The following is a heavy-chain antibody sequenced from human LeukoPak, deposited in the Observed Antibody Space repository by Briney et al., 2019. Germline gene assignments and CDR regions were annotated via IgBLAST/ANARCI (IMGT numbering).Heavy chain of an antibody. Sequence: GGSLRLSCAASGFTFSNHAMHWVRQAPGKGLEWVAIISYDGNDKYYTDSVKGRFTISRDKSKNTLYLQMNSLRAEDTAVYYCARDRDTAMGLWGQGTLVTVSS. V-gene: IGHV3-30-3*01. CDR3: ARDRDTAMGL. CDR1: GFTFSNHA. CDR2: ISYDGNDK. J-gene: IGHJ4*02. D-gene: IGHD5-18*01.